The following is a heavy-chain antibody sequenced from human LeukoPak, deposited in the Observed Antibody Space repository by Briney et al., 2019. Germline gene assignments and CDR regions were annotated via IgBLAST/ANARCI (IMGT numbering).Heavy chain of an antibody. D-gene: IGHD4-23*01. CDR3: ARGNYDGNAAYSFDY. CDR2: IYYSGST. CDR1: GGSVSSDNYY. V-gene: IGHV4-61*01. Sequence: PSETLSLTCTVSGGSVSSDNYYWTWIRQPPGKGLEWIGYIYYSGSTNYNPSLKSRVTISVDTSKNQFSLRLRSVTAADTAVYYCARGNYDGNAAYSFDYWGQGTLVTVSS. J-gene: IGHJ4*02.